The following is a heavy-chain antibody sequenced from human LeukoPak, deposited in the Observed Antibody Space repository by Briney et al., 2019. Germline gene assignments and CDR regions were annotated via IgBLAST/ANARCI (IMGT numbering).Heavy chain of an antibody. CDR3: ARWGSSGRSGDRAFDI. D-gene: IGHD6-19*01. Sequence: KVSCKASGYTFTSYDINWVRQATGQGLEWMGGIIPIFGTANYAQKFQGRVTITADKSTSTAYMELSSLRSEDTAVYYCARWGSSGRSGDRAFDIWGQGTMVTVSS. CDR2: IIPIFGTA. CDR1: GYTFTSYD. J-gene: IGHJ3*02. V-gene: IGHV1-69*06.